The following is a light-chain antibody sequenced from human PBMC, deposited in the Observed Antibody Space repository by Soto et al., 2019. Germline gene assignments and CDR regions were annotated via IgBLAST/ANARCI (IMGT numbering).Light chain of an antibody. CDR1: ISNIVSKP. V-gene: IGLV1-44*01. CDR3: AEWDDSLIGYYV. CDR2: GND. J-gene: IGLJ1*01. Sequence: QAVLTLPPSVSGTPGQRFIISCSGSISNIVSKPAKWYQQLPVMAPRLLIHGNDQRPSGVPDRFSGSKSGTSASLSISGLQSDDEADYYCAEWDDSLIGYYVFGPGTKV.